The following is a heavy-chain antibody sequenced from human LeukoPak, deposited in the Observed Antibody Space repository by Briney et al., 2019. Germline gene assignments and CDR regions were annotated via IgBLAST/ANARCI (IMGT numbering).Heavy chain of an antibody. V-gene: IGHV3-30*02. CDR3: AKDRGGSYYYYYYMDV. CDR2: IRYDGSTK. D-gene: IGHD2-15*01. J-gene: IGHJ6*03. CDR1: GFTFSSYG. Sequence: GGSLRLSCAASGFTFSSYGMHWVRQAPGKGLEGVAFIRYDGSTKYYADSVKGRFTISRDNSKDTLYLQMNSLRAEDTAVFYCAKDRGGSYYYYYYMDVWGKGTTVTVSS.